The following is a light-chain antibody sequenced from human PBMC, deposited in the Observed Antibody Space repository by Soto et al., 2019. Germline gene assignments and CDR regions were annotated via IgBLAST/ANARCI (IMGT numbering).Light chain of an antibody. CDR3: SSYAVSSTHVV. CDR1: SSDVGSYNL. CDR2: EGS. J-gene: IGLJ2*01. Sequence: QSALTQPASVSGSPGQSITISCTGISSDVGSYNLVSWYQQHPGKAPKDMIYEGSKRPSGVSNRFSGSRPGNTASLTISGLQAEDEAHYYCSSYAVSSTHVVFGGGTKLTVL. V-gene: IGLV2-23*01.